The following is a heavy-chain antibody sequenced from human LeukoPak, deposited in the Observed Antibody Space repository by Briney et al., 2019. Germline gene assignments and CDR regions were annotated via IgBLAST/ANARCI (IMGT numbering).Heavy chain of an antibody. CDR1: GLTFSYYW. V-gene: IGHV3-66*01. J-gene: IGHJ6*02. CDR3: ASGTGYSSSWYGSYYYYGMDV. D-gene: IGHD6-13*01. Sequence: GGSLRLSCAASGLTFSYYWMAWVRQAPGKGLEWVSVIYSGGSTYYADSVKGRFTISRDNSKNTLYLQMNSLRAEDTAVYYCASGTGYSSSWYGSYYYYGMDVWGQGTTVTVSS. CDR2: IYSGGST.